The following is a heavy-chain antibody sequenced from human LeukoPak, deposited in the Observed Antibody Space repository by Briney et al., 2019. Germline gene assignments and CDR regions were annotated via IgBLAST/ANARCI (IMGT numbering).Heavy chain of an antibody. CDR2: IYYSGST. J-gene: IGHJ5*02. D-gene: IGHD3-10*01. CDR1: GGSISSYY. V-gene: IGHV4-59*01. Sequence: PSETLSLTCTVSGGSISSYYWSWIRQPPGKGLEWIGYIYYSGSTNYNPSLKSRVTISVDTSKNQFSLKLSSVTAADTAVYYCARGGMVVRGVIGLDPWGQGTLVTVSS. CDR3: ARGGMVVRGVIGLDP.